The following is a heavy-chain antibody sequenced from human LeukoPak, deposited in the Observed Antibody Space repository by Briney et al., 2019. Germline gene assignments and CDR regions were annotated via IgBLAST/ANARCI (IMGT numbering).Heavy chain of an antibody. J-gene: IGHJ5*02. CDR2: IYYSGST. CDR1: GCSISSYC. D-gene: IGHD3-10*01. Sequence: SETLSLTCTVSGCSISSYCWSWIRQPPGKGLVWIGYIYYSGSTNYKPSLKSRVTISVNTSKNQFSLKLSPVTAADTAVYYCARGGYYGSGNDFRFDPWGQGTLVTVSS. V-gene: IGHV4-59*01. CDR3: ARGGYYGSGNDFRFDP.